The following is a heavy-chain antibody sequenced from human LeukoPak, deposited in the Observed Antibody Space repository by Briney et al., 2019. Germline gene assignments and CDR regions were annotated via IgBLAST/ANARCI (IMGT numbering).Heavy chain of an antibody. J-gene: IGHJ4*02. D-gene: IGHD2-15*01. Sequence: AGGSLRLSCAASGFTVSSNYMSWVCQAPGKGLEWVSVIYSGGSTYYADSVKGRFTISRDNSKNTLYLQMNSLRAEDTAVYYCAKDQDFDYWGQGTLVTVSS. CDR1: GFTVSSNY. V-gene: IGHV3-53*05. CDR2: IYSGGST. CDR3: AKDQDFDY.